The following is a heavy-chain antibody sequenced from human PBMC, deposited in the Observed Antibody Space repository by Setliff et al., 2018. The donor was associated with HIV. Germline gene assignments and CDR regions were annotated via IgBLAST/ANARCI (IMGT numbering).Heavy chain of an antibody. Sequence: ASVKVSCKASGYTFTGNSDYYLHWVRQAPGQGPEWMGWINPYSGGTLYAQKFQGRVTMTRDTSITTAYMDLSRLASDDTAVYYCARVTHTGRGLAYWGQGTLVTVS. J-gene: IGHJ4*02. CDR2: INPYSGGT. V-gene: IGHV1-2*02. CDR3: ARVTHTGRGLAY. CDR1: GYTFTGNSDYY. D-gene: IGHD2-15*01.